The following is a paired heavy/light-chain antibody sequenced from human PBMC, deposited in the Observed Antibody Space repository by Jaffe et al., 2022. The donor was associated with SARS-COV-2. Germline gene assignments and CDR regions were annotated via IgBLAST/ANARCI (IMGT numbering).Light chain of an antibody. V-gene: IGKV4-1*01. CDR1: QSVLYRSNNKNY. J-gene: IGKJ4*01. Sequence: DIVMTQSPDSLAVSLGERATINCKSSQSVLYRSNNKNYLAWYQQKPGQPPKLLIYWASTRESGVPDRFSGSGSGTDFTLTISSLQAEDVAVYYCQQYQTTPLTFGGGTTVEIK. CDR3: QQYQTTPLT. CDR2: WAS.
Heavy chain of an antibody. V-gene: IGHV3-74*01. D-gene: IGHD1-26*01. CDR3: AKVGATLDV. CDR2: INSDGSST. J-gene: IGHJ6*04. Sequence: EVQLVESGGGLVQPGGSLRLSCAASGFTFSSYLMHWVRQVPGNGLLWVSRINSDGSSTAYADSVKGRFTISRDNAENTLYLQMNSLRVEDTAVYYCAKVGATLDVWGKGTAVIVSS. CDR1: GFTFSSYL.